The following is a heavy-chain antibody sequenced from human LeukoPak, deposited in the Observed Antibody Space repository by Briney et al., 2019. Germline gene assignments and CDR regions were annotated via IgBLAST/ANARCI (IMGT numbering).Heavy chain of an antibody. CDR2: ISNDGTIQ. CDR3: ARAMVRGVIPY. D-gene: IGHD3-10*01. J-gene: IGHJ4*02. V-gene: IGHV3-30*04. CDR1: GFTFDDYA. Sequence: PGGFLRLSCAASGFTFDDYAMHWVRQAPGKGLEWLAVISNDGTIQYYADSVKGRFTISRDNSRNIMNLQTDSLRPEDTALYYCARAMVRGVIPYWGQGTLVTVSS.